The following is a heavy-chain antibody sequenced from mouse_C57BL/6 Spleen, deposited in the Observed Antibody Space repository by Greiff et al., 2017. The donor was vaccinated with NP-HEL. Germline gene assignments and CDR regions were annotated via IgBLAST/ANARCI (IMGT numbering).Heavy chain of an antibody. D-gene: IGHD1-2*01. CDR3: ARTARIKY. J-gene: IGHJ2*01. V-gene: IGHV3-2*02. Sequence: DVKLQESGPGLVKPSQSLSLTCTVTGYSITSGYGWNWIRQFPGNKLEWMGYISYSGSTNYNPSLKSRISITRDTSKNQFFLQLNSVTTEDTATYYFARTARIKYWGQGTTLLVSS. CDR2: ISYSGST. CDR1: GYSITSGYG.